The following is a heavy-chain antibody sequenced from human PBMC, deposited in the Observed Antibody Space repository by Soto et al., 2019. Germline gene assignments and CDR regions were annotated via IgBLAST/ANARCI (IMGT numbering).Heavy chain of an antibody. J-gene: IGHJ4*02. Sequence: PGGSLRLSXAASGFTLSSDAMSWARQAPGKGLEWVSAISGSGGSTYYADSVKGRFTISRDNSKNTLYLQVNSLRAEDTAVYYCAKVRYYYERSDSFDYWGQGTLVTVSS. CDR3: AKVRYYYERSDSFDY. D-gene: IGHD3-22*01. CDR1: GFTLSSDA. CDR2: ISGSGGST. V-gene: IGHV3-23*01.